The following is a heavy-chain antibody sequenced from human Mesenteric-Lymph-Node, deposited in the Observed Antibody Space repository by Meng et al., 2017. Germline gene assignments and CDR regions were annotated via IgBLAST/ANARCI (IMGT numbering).Heavy chain of an antibody. V-gene: IGHV1-18*04. CDR1: GYTFTNYY. J-gene: IGHJ4*02. CDR2: ISAYNGNT. Sequence: QVQLGQSGAEVKKPGASVKVSCKASGYTFTNYYIHWVRQAPGQGLEWMGWISAYNGNTNYAQTLQGRLTMTTDTSTSTAYMELRSLRSDDTAVYYCARVEVGITSGDYWGQGTLVTVSS. D-gene: IGHD1-26*01. CDR3: ARVEVGITSGDY.